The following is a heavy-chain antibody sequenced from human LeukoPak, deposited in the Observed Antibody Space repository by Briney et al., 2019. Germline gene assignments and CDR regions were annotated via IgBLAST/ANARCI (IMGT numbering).Heavy chain of an antibody. CDR1: GGTFSSYT. CDR2: IIPIFGTA. J-gene: IGHJ6*03. Sequence: ASVKVSCKASGGTFSSYTISWVRQAPGQGLEWMGGIIPIFGTANYAQKFQGRVTITTDESTSTAYMELSSLRSEDTAVYYCAGARYPTAHYYYMDVWGKGTTVTVSS. D-gene: IGHD1-26*01. CDR3: AGARYPTAHYYYMDV. V-gene: IGHV1-69*05.